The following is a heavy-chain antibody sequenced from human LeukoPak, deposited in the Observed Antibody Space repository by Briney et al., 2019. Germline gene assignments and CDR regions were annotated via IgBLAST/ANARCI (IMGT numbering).Heavy chain of an antibody. CDR2: NDNSGRT. J-gene: IGHJ4*02. CDR1: GYSISSGYY. V-gene: IGHV4-38-2*02. CDR3: ARDSALTQAVMFDY. D-gene: IGHD6-19*01. Sequence: SETLSLTCTVSGYSISSGYYCGWIRQPPGKGLEWIGINDNSGRTYYHPSLKSRVTISVVTSKNQSLLKLWSVTAADTAFYYCARDSALTQAVMFDYWGEGTLVSASS.